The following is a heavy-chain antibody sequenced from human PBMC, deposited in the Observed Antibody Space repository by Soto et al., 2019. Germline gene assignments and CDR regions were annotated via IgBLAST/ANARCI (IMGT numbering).Heavy chain of an antibody. V-gene: IGHV3-7*03. Sequence: GGSLRLSCAASGFTFSSYWMSWVRQAPGKGLEWVAKIKQDGSEKYYVDSVKGRFTISRDNAKNSLYLQMNSLRAEDTAVYYCARGGIAVAVPDAFDIWGQGTMVTVSS. CDR1: GFTFSSYW. J-gene: IGHJ3*02. CDR2: IKQDGSEK. CDR3: ARGGIAVAVPDAFDI. D-gene: IGHD6-19*01.